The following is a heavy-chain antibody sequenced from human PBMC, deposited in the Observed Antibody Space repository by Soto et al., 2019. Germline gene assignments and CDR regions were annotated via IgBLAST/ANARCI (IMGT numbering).Heavy chain of an antibody. CDR3: ARDVIAPHNYFDP. D-gene: IGHD4-4*01. V-gene: IGHV4-61*08. J-gene: IGHJ5*02. Sequence: PSEALSLTSTDSGSSIESGDYYWSWIRQPPGKGMEWIGYVYDSGPTNYNPFPKSRVTLSLDKSKNQFSLKMNSVTAADTAVYYCARDVIAPHNYFDPWGQGTLVTVSS. CDR2: VYDSGPT. CDR1: GSSIESGDYY.